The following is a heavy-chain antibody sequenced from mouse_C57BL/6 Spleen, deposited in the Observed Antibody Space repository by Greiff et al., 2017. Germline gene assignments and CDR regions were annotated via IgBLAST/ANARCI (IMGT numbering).Heavy chain of an antibody. J-gene: IGHJ2*01. D-gene: IGHD2-4*01. CDR1: GYTFTSYT. V-gene: IGHV1-4*01. CDR3: ARGDYDYFDY. CDR2: INPSSGYT. Sequence: QVQLKQSGAELARPGASVKMSCKASGYTFTSYTMHWVKQRPGQGLEWIGYINPSSGYTKYNQKFKDKATLTADKSSSTAYMQLSSLTSGDSAGYYCARGDYDYFDYWGQGTTLTVAS.